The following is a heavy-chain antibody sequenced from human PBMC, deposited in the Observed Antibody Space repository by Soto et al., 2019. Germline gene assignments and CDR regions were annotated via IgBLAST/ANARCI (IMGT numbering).Heavy chain of an antibody. V-gene: IGHV3-48*03. CDR3: AREGSPSY. CDR1: GFTFSSYE. CDR2: ISSSGTTT. Sequence: GGSLRLSCAASGFTFSSYEINWVRQAPGKGLEWISYISSSGTTTYYADSVKGRFTISRDNAKNSLYLQMNSLRAEDTAVYYCAREGSPSYWGQGTLVTVSS. J-gene: IGHJ4*02.